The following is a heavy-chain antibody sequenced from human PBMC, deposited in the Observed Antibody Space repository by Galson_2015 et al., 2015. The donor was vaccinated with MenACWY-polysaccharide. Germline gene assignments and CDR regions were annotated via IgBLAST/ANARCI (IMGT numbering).Heavy chain of an antibody. D-gene: IGHD2-2*01. CDR2: ISYDATNK. J-gene: IGHJ6*01. V-gene: IGHV3-30-3*01. CDR1: GFIFSSFA. CDR3: ARDYCTRTTCSGMDV. Sequence: SLRLSCAASGFIFSSFAMHWVRQAPGKGLDWVAVISYDATNKFYADSVKGRFTVSRDNSAKTVHLEMNSLRAEDTATYYCARDYCTRTTCSGMDVWGQGTAVTVSS.